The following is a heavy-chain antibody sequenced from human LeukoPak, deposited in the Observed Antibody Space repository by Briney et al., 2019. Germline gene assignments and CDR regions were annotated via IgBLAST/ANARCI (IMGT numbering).Heavy chain of an antibody. D-gene: IGHD2-2*01. CDR1: RYIFTGYF. Sequence: ASVKVSCKASRYIFTGYFIQWVRQVPGQGLEWMGWINPKNGGTNPAEKFQGRVTMTRDTSLSTAFMELTGLTSDDTAVYFCAREPPYTGHCDITTCDVSRFDLWGQGTLVTVSS. CDR3: AREPPYTGHCDITTCDVSRFDL. J-gene: IGHJ4*02. CDR2: INPKNGGT. V-gene: IGHV1-2*02.